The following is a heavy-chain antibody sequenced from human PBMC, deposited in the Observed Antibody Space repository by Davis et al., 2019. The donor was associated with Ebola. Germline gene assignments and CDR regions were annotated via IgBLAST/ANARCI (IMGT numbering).Heavy chain of an antibody. V-gene: IGHV5-51*01. D-gene: IGHD2-15*01. CDR1: GYSFTSYW. CDR3: ARQDIGYCSGGSCSVHYYYGMDV. CDR2: IFPGDSDT. J-gene: IGHJ6*02. Sequence: PGGSLRLSCKGSGYSFTSYWIGWVRQMPGKGLEWMGIIFPGDSDTRYSPSFQGQVTISADKSISTAYLQWSSLKASDTAMYYCARQDIGYCSGGSCSVHYYYGMDVWGQGTTVTVSS.